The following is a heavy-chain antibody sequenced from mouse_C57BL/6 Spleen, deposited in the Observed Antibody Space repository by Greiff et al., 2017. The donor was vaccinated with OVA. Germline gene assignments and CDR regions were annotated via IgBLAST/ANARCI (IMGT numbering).Heavy chain of an antibody. D-gene: IGHD1-1*01. CDR2: INYDGSST. CDR1: GFTFSDYY. CDR3: ARYYYGSFDY. V-gene: IGHV5-16*01. J-gene: IGHJ2*01. Sequence: EVKLMESEGGLVQPGSSMKLSCTASGFTFSDYYMAWVRQVPEKGLEWVANINYDGSSTYYLDSLKSRFIISRDNAKNILYLQMSSLKSEDTATYYYARYYYGSFDYWGHGTTLTVSS.